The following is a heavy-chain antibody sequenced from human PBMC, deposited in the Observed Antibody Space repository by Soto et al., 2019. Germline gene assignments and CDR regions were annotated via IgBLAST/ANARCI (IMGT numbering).Heavy chain of an antibody. CDR1: GYTFTGYY. CDR2: IIPILGIA. CDR3: ARDEEEILTGPHAFDI. V-gene: IGHV1-69*04. Sequence: SVKVSCKASGYTFTGYYMHWVRQAPGQGLEWMGRIIPILGIANYAQKFQGRVTITADKSTSTAYMELSSLRSEDTAVYYCARDEEEILTGPHAFDIWGQGTMVTVSS. J-gene: IGHJ3*02. D-gene: IGHD3-9*01.